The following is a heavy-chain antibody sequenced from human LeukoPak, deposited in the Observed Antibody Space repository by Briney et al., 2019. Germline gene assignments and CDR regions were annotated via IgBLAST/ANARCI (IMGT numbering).Heavy chain of an antibody. CDR1: GGSINSGTSY. CDR2: IYYSGGT. V-gene: IGHV4-39*07. D-gene: IGHD3-3*01. CDR3: ARGGSITIFGS. Sequence: SETLSLTCTVSGGSINSGTSYWDWIRQPPGKGLEWLGNIYYSGGTYDNPSLKSRVTISIDTAKNQFSLKLRSVTAADTAVYYCARGGSITIFGSWGQGTLVTVSS. J-gene: IGHJ5*02.